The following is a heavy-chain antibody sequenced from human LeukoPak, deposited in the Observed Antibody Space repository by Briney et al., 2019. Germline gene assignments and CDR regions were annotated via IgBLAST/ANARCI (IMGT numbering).Heavy chain of an antibody. CDR2: IWYDGSNK. CDR1: GFTFSSYG. D-gene: IGHD6-19*01. J-gene: IGHJ4*02. Sequence: PGRSLRLSCAASGFTFSSYGMHWVRQAPGKGLEWVAVIWYDGSNKYYADSVKGRFTISRDNSKNTPYLQMNSLRAEDTAVYYCARDRGSGWYYFDYWGQGTLVTVSS. CDR3: ARDRGSGWYYFDY. V-gene: IGHV3-33*01.